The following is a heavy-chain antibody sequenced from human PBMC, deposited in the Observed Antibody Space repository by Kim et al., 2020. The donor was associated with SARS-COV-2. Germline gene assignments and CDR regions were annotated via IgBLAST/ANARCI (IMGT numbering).Heavy chain of an antibody. CDR3: ARGRYFDWLQEYYYYYGMDV. J-gene: IGHJ6*02. V-gene: IGHV1-18*04. Sequence: ASVKVSCKASGYTFTSYGISWVRQAPGQGLEWMGWISAYNGNTNYAQKLQGRVTMTTDTSTSTAYMELRSLRSDDTAVYYCARGRYFDWLQEYYYYYGMDVWGQGTTVTVSS. D-gene: IGHD3-9*01. CDR2: ISAYNGNT. CDR1: GYTFTSYG.